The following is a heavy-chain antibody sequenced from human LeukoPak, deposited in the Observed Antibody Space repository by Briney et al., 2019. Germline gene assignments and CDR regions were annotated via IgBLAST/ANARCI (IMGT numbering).Heavy chain of an antibody. Sequence: SQTLSLTCTVSGGSISSGDYYWSWIRQPPGKGLEWIGYIYYSGSTYYNPSLKSRVTISVDTSKNQFSLKLSSVTAADTAVYYCARGAIFGVVTNAFDIWGQGTMVTVSS. D-gene: IGHD3-3*01. V-gene: IGHV4-30-4*08. CDR3: ARGAIFGVVTNAFDI. CDR2: IYYSGST. CDR1: GGSISSGDYY. J-gene: IGHJ3*02.